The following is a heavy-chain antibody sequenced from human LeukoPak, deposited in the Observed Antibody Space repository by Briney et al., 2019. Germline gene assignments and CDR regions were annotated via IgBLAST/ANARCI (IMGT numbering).Heavy chain of an antibody. V-gene: IGHV1-69*04. CDR1: GGTFISYA. CDR3: ARDQLDSSGWYGPYYYYYYGMDV. J-gene: IGHJ6*02. CDR2: IIPILGIA. Sequence: SVKVSCKASGGTFISYAISWVRQAPGQGLEWMGRIIPILGIANYAQKFQGRVTITADKSTSTAYMELSSLRSEDTAVYYCARDQLDSSGWYGPYYYYYYGMDVWGQGTTVTVSS. D-gene: IGHD6-19*01.